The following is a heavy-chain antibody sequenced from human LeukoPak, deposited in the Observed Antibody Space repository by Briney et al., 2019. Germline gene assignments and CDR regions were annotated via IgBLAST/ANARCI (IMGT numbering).Heavy chain of an antibody. CDR2: IYHSGST. CDR1: GGSISSSIC. D-gene: IGHD5-24*01. Sequence: KPSETLSLTCAVSGGSISSSICGGWFRHPPGKGLEWIGEIYHSGSTTYNPSLKGRVTLSIDKSRNQFPLKLSSVTAADTAVYYCARRRDGYGHFDYWGQGTLVTVSS. V-gene: IGHV4-4*02. J-gene: IGHJ4*02. CDR3: ARRRDGYGHFDY.